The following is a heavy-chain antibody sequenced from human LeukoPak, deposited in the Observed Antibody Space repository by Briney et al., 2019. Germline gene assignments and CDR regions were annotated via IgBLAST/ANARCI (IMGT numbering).Heavy chain of an antibody. Sequence: PSETLSLTCTVSSGSISSDSHYWAWIRQPPGKGLEWIGSVYYKGTTQYNPSLKSRATMSVDTSNNRFSLSLTSATAADTGMYYCARWSSSWENNWFDPWGQGIPVTVSS. CDR3: ARWSSSWENNWFDP. D-gene: IGHD6-13*01. J-gene: IGHJ5*02. CDR2: VYYKGTT. V-gene: IGHV4-39*07. CDR1: SGSISSDSHY.